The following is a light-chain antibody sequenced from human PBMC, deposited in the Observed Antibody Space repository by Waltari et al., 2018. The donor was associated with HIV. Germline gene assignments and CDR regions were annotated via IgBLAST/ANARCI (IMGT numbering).Light chain of an antibody. CDR2: EDS. CDR1: ALPKKY. J-gene: IGLJ2*01. V-gene: IGLV3-10*01. Sequence: SYELTQPPSVSVSPGQTARITCAGDALPKKYASWYQQKSGQAPVLVIYEDSKRPSGIPERFSGSSSGTMATLTISGAQVEDEADYYCYSTDSSGNHSVFGGGTKLTVL. CDR3: YSTDSSGNHSV.